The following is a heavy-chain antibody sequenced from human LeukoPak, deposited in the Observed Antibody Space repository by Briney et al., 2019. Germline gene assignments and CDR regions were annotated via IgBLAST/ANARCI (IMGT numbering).Heavy chain of an antibody. CDR3: VRDGVGAPPFDY. D-gene: IGHD1-26*01. J-gene: IGHJ4*02. Sequence: GGSLRLSCVASGFTFSNRWMHWVRQNPGKGLVWVSRIKGDGSSISHADSVTGRFTISRDNAKNTLYLQMNNLRAEDTGVYYCVRDGVGAPPFDYWGEGIPVTVSS. CDR1: GFTFSNRW. V-gene: IGHV3-74*01. CDR2: IKGDGSSI.